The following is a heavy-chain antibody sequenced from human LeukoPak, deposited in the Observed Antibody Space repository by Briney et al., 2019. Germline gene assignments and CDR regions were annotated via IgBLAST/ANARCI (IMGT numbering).Heavy chain of an antibody. CDR1: GFTFSSYA. CDR2: INSDGSST. V-gene: IGHV3-74*01. Sequence: GGSLRLSCAASGFTFSSYAMSWVRQAPGKGLVWVSRINSDGSSTSYADSVKGRFTISRDNAKNTLYLQMNSLRAEDTAVYYCAREGELLDAFDIWGQGTMVTVSS. CDR3: AREGELLDAFDI. J-gene: IGHJ3*02. D-gene: IGHD1-7*01.